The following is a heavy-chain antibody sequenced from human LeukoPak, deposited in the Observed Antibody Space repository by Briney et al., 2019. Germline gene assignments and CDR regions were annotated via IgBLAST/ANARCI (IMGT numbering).Heavy chain of an antibody. Sequence: RGGSLRLSCAASGFTVSSNYMSWVRQAPGKGLEWVSVIYSGGSTYYADSVKGRFTISRDNSKNTLYLQMNSLRAEDTAVYYCARTSGYSSSCPDYWGQGTLITVSS. CDR1: GFTVSSNY. CDR2: IYSGGST. J-gene: IGHJ4*02. CDR3: ARTSGYSSSCPDY. V-gene: IGHV3-53*01. D-gene: IGHD6-13*01.